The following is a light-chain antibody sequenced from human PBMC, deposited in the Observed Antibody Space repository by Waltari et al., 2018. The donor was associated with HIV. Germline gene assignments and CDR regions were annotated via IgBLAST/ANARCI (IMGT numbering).Light chain of an antibody. CDR1: SSDGGRYNL. CDR2: DVS. Sequence: QSALTQPAPVSGSPGQSITTSCTGTSSDGGRYNLVSWYQQHPGKAPKLMIYDVSKRPSGVSNRFSGSKSGNTASLTISGLQAEDEADYYCCSYAGSSTWVFGGGTKLTVL. V-gene: IGLV2-23*02. J-gene: IGLJ3*02. CDR3: CSYAGSSTWV.